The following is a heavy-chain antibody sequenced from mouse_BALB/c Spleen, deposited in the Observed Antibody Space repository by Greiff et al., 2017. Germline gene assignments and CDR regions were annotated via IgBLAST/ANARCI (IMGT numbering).Heavy chain of an antibody. CDR3: ARKGYYHYAMDY. D-gene: IGHD2-3*01. Sequence: EVHLVESGGGLVKPGGSLKLSCAASGFTFSSYAMSWVRQTPEKRLEWVASISSGGSTYYPDSVKGRFTISRDNARNILYLQMSSLRSEDTAMYYCARKGYYHYAMDYWGQGTSVTVSS. V-gene: IGHV5-6-5*01. CDR1: GFTFSSYA. J-gene: IGHJ4*01. CDR2: ISSGGST.